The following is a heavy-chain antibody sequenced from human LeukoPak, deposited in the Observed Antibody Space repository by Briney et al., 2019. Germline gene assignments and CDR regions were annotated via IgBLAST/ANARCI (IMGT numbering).Heavy chain of an antibody. D-gene: IGHD4-17*01. CDR3: ARVQTTVTINAFDI. CDR2: ISSSGSTI. Sequence: GGSLRLSCAASGFTFSSYGMSRVRQAPGKGLEWFSAISSSGSTIYYADSVKGRFTISRDNAKNSLYLQMNSLRAEDTAVYYCARVQTTVTINAFDIWGQGTMVTVSS. V-gene: IGHV3-48*04. CDR1: GFTFSSYG. J-gene: IGHJ3*02.